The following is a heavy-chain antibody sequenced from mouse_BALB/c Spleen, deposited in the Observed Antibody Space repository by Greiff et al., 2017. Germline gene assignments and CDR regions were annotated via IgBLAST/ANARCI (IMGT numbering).Heavy chain of an antibody. V-gene: IGHV5-6*01. CDR2: ISSGGSYT. D-gene: IGHD1-2*01. J-gene: IGHJ4*01. CDR1: GFTFSSYG. CDR3: ARTITTDDAMDY. Sequence: EVKLMESGGDLVKPGGSLKLSCAASGFTFSSYGMSWVRQTPDKRLEWVATISSGGSYTYYPDSVKGRFTISRDNAKNTLYLQMSSLKSEDTAMYYCARTITTDDAMDYWGQGTSVTVSS.